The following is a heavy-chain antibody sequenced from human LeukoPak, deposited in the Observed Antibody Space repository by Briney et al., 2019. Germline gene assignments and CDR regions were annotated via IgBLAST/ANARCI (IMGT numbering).Heavy chain of an antibody. Sequence: PVASVKVSCKASGYTFTSYGISWVRQAPGQGLEWMGWISAYNGNTNYVQKLQGRVTMTTDTSTSTAYMELRSLRSDDTAVYYCARDQVLVVGGTFSNYYYYGMDVWGQGTTVTVSS. V-gene: IGHV1-18*01. CDR1: GYTFTSYG. J-gene: IGHJ6*02. D-gene: IGHD1-26*01. CDR3: ARDQVLVVGGTFSNYYYYGMDV. CDR2: ISAYNGNT.